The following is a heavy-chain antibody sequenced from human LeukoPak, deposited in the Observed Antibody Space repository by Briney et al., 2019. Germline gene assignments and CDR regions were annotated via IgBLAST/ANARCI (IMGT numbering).Heavy chain of an antibody. V-gene: IGHV1-69*01. CDR3: ARETRWVATTRNGMDV. D-gene: IGHD5-24*01. CDR1: GGTFSSYA. CDR2: IIPIFGTA. Sequence: GSSVKVSCKASGGTFSSYAISWVRQAPGQGLEWMGGIIPIFGTANYAQKFQGRVTITADESTSTAYMELSSLRSEDTAVYYCARETRWVATTRNGMDVWGQGTTVTVSS. J-gene: IGHJ6*02.